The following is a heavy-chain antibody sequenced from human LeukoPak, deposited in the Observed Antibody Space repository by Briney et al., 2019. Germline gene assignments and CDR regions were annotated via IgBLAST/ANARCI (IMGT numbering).Heavy chain of an antibody. V-gene: IGHV3-23*01. D-gene: IGHD2-2*01. Sequence: PGGSLRLSCAASGFTFSRYIMTWVRQAPGKGLEWVSDISGSGSSTYYADSVKGRFTISRDNSKNILYLQMNSLRAEDTAVYYCAQEGPIEVAPTATGGDYWGQGILVTVSS. CDR2: ISGSGSST. J-gene: IGHJ4*02. CDR1: GFTFSRYI. CDR3: AQEGPIEVAPTATGGDY.